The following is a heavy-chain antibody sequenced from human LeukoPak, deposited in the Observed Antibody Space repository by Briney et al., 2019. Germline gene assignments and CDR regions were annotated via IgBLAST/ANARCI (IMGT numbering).Heavy chain of an antibody. V-gene: IGHV3-74*01. CDR2: INSDGSTT. D-gene: IGHD2-2*01. CDR1: GFTFSSYW. Sequence: PGGSLRLSCAASGFTFSSYWMHWVRQAPGKGLVWVSRINSDGSTTNYADSVKGRFTISRDNAKNSLYLQMNSLRAEDTALYYCAKVIVSDDAFDIWGQGTMVTVSS. CDR3: AKVIVSDDAFDI. J-gene: IGHJ3*02.